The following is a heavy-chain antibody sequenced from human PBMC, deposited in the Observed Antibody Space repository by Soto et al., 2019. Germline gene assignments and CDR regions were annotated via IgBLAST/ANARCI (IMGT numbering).Heavy chain of an antibody. D-gene: IGHD3-9*01. J-gene: IGHJ6*02. Sequence: GGSLRLSCAASGFTFSNYYMTWIRQAPGKGLECLSYISSREVTVYYADSVKGRFTISRDNTKNSLYLQMTTLRSEDTAVYYCARVSTDYDILTGYRTSYGMDVWGQGTTVTVSS. V-gene: IGHV3-11*01. CDR2: ISSREVTV. CDR3: ARVSTDYDILTGYRTSYGMDV. CDR1: GFTFSNYY.